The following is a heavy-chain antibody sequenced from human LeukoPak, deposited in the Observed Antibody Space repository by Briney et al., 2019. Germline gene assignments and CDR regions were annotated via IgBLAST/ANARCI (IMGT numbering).Heavy chain of an antibody. CDR1: GYTLTELA. V-gene: IGHV1-24*01. CDR3: ATQARGYFYY. Sequence: ASVKVSCKVSGYTLTELAMHWVRQAPGKGLEWMGGFDPEDGETIYAQKLQDRVTMTEDTSTDTAYMELSSLGSEDTAVYYCATQARGYFYYWGQGTLVTVSS. J-gene: IGHJ4*02. CDR2: FDPEDGET.